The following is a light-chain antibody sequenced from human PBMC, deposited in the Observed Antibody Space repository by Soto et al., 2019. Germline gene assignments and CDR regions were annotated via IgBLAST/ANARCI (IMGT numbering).Light chain of an antibody. Sequence: DIVMTQSPDSLAVSLGERATINCKSSQSVLYSSNNKNYLAWYQQKPGQPPKLLIYWASTRESGVPDRFSGSGSGTDFNLTISSLQAEDVAVYYCQQYCSTPFTFGPGTKVDIK. J-gene: IGKJ3*01. CDR3: QQYCSTPFT. CDR2: WAS. CDR1: QSVLYSSNNKNY. V-gene: IGKV4-1*01.